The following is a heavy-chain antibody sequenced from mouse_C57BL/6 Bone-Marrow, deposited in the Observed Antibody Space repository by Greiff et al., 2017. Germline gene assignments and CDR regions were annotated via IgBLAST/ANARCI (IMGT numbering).Heavy chain of an antibody. V-gene: IGHV5-12*01. Sequence: EVKLVESGGGLVQPGGSLKLSCAASGFTFSDYYMYWVRQTPEKRLEWVAYISNGGGSTYYPDTVKGRFTISRDNAQNTLYLQMSRLKAEDTAMYYCARTQAMDYWGQGTSVTVSS. J-gene: IGHJ4*01. CDR1: GFTFSDYY. CDR2: ISNGGGST. CDR3: ARTQAMDY.